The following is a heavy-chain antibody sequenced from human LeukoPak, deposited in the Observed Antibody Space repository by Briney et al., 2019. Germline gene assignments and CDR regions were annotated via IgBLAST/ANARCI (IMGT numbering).Heavy chain of an antibody. CDR1: GLTFSDFG. J-gene: IGHJ3*02. V-gene: IGHV3-30*02. Sequence: GGSLTLSCAASGLTFSDFGMHWVRQAPGKGREWVTFIRYDGTTTYYADSVKGRFTVSRDNSKNTLYLQMNSLRAEDTAVYYCARARGAYDAFDIWGQGTMVTVSS. CDR2: IRYDGTTT. D-gene: IGHD3-10*01. CDR3: ARARGAYDAFDI.